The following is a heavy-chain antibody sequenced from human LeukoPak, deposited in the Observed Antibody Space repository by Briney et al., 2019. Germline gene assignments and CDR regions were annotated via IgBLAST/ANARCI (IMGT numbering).Heavy chain of an antibody. CDR2: IYPDDSDT. D-gene: IGHD3-16*02. Sequence: GESLKISCKASGYSLTNYWIAWVRQMPGKGLEWMGIIYPDDSDTRYSPSFQGQVTISADKSISTAYLQWSSLKASDTAMYYCARHSKGRLGELSLYGMDVWGQGTTVTVSS. J-gene: IGHJ6*02. CDR1: GYSLTNYW. V-gene: IGHV5-51*01. CDR3: ARHSKGRLGELSLYGMDV.